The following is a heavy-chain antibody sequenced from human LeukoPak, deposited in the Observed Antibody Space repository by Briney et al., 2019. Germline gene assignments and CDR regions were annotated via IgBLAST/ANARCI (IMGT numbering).Heavy chain of an antibody. CDR3: ARGKNCSGGSCYLPTG. CDR2: IIPIFGTA. V-gene: IGHV1-69*13. J-gene: IGHJ4*02. CDR1: GGTFSSYA. D-gene: IGHD2-15*01. Sequence: SVKVSCKASGGTFSSYAISWVRQAPGQGLEWMGGIIPIFGTANYAQKFQGRVTITADEFTSTAYMELSSLRSEDTAVYYCARGKNCSGGSCYLPTGWGQGTLVTVSS.